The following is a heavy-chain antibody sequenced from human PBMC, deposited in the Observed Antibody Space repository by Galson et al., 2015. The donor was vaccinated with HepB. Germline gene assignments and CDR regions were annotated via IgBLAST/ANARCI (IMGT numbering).Heavy chain of an antibody. Sequence: SLRLSCAASGFTFSGFAMNWVRQAPGKGLEWVSGISGSGGSSDYAHSVKGRFTISRDNSQNTVYLQMNSLRVEDTAVYYCTKRLSPSGNSLADDYWGQGTLVTVSS. V-gene: IGHV3-23*01. CDR1: GFTFSGFA. J-gene: IGHJ4*02. CDR3: TKRLSPSGNSLADDY. D-gene: IGHD4-23*01. CDR2: ISGSGGSS.